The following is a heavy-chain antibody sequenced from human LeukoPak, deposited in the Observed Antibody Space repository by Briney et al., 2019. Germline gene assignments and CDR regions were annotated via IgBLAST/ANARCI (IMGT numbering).Heavy chain of an antibody. Sequence: ASVKVSCKASGGTFSSYAISWVRQAPRQGLEWMGGIIPIFGTANYAQKFQGRVTITAGKSTSTAYMELSSLRSEDTAVYYCARIKDELGFGEPYYYYYYYMDVWGKGTTVTVSS. D-gene: IGHD3-10*01. V-gene: IGHV1-69*06. CDR3: ARIKDELGFGEPYYYYYYYMDV. J-gene: IGHJ6*03. CDR1: GGTFSSYA. CDR2: IIPIFGTA.